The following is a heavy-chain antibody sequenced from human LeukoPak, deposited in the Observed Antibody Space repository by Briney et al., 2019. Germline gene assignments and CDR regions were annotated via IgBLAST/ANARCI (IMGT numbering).Heavy chain of an antibody. J-gene: IGHJ4*02. CDR3: ASRSSTSPTFDY. V-gene: IGHV4-30-4*08. Sequence: SQTLSLTCTVSGGSISSGDYYWSWIRQPPGKGLEWIGYIYYSGSTYYSPSLKSRVTISVDTSKNQFSLKLNSVTAADTAVYYCASRSSTSPTFDYWGQGTLVTVSS. CDR1: GGSISSGDYY. D-gene: IGHD2-2*01. CDR2: IYYSGST.